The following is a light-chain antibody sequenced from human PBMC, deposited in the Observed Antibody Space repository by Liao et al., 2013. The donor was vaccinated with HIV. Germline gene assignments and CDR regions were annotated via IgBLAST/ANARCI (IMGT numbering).Light chain of an antibody. CDR3: QAWDSSTVI. J-gene: IGLJ2*01. CDR1: NIGSKS. V-gene: IGLV3-21*01. CDR2: YDS. Sequence: SYELTQPPSVSVAPGKTARITCGGNNIGSKSVHWYLQKPGQAPVVVIYYDSDRPSGIPERFSGSNSGNTATLTISGTQAMDEADYYCQAWDSSTVIFGGGTKLTVL.